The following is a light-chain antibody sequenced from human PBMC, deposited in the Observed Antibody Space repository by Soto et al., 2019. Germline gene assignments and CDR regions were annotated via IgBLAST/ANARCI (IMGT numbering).Light chain of an antibody. CDR3: QQFNIYPLT. CDR1: QGISSA. CDR2: DAS. J-gene: IGKJ4*01. Sequence: ALQLTQSPSSLSASVGDRVSITCRAIQGISSALAWYQQKPGKAPKLLIHDASTLDSGVPSRFSGSGSGTDFTLTISSLQPEDLATYYCQQFNIYPLTFGGGTKVEIK. V-gene: IGKV1-13*02.